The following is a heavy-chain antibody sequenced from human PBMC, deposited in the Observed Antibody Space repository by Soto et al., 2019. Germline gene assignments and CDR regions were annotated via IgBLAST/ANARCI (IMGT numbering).Heavy chain of an antibody. CDR1: GFTFSSYS. CDR3: AREADLNWFDP. V-gene: IGHV3-48*02. D-gene: IGHD6-19*01. CDR2: IRSSSSTI. J-gene: IGHJ5*02. Sequence: EVQLVESGGGLVQPGGSLRLSCAASGFTFSSYSMNWVRQAPGKGLEWVSYIRSSSSTIYYADSVKGRFTISRDNAKNQLYLHMNRLGDEDTAVYYCAREADLNWFDPWGQGTLVTVSS.